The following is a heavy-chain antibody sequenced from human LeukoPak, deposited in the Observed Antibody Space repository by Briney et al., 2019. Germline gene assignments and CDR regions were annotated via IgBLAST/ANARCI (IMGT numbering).Heavy chain of an antibody. D-gene: IGHD7-27*01. J-gene: IGHJ4*02. V-gene: IGHV3-66*01. CDR1: GFTISSNY. CDR3: ARASTLRTGDAH. Sequence: GGSLRLSCAASGFTISSNYMSWVRQAPGRGLEWVSVIHTSGSTSYADSVKGRFTISRDSSTNTLFLQMNSLRAEDTAVYYCARASTLRTGDAHWGQGTLVTVSS. CDR2: IHTSGST.